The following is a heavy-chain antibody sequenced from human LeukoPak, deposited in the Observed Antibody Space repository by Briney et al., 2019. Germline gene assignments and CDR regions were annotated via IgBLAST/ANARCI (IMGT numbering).Heavy chain of an antibody. V-gene: IGHV3-20*03. CDR2: INWSGGST. D-gene: IGHD2-2*01. CDR1: GFAFDEHG. J-gene: IGHJ4*02. CDR3: ARAPITSPFYFDY. Sequence: GGSLRLSFTASGFAFDEHGMSWVRQVPGKGLGWVSGINWSGGSTGYADPLRGRFTISRDNAKNSLYLQMDSLRAEDTALYYCARAPITSPFYFDYWGQGTLVTVSS.